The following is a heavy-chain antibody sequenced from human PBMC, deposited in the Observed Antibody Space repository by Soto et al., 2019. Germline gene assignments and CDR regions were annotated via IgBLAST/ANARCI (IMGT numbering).Heavy chain of an antibody. D-gene: IGHD2-21*01. CDR2: IYYSGST. J-gene: IGHJ4*02. V-gene: IGHV4-59*01. CDR1: GGSISSYY. CDR3: AGAPFLSEYYFDY. Sequence: SETLSLTCTVSGGSISSYYWSWIRQPPGKGLEWIGYIYYSGSTNYNPSLKSRVTISVDTSKKQFSLRLSSVTAADTAVYYCAGAPFLSEYYFDYWVQGSLVTVSS.